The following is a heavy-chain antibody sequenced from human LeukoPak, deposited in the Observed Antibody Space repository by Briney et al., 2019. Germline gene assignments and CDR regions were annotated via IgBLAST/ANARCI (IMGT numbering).Heavy chain of an antibody. CDR2: IWYDGINK. CDR1: GFTFSSYG. D-gene: IGHD3-22*01. J-gene: IGHJ4*02. Sequence: PGRSLRLSCAASGFTFSSYGMHWVRQAPGKGLEWVAVIWYDGINKYYADSVKGRFTISRDNSKNTLYLQMNSLRAEDTAVYYCATDVLDSSGYWGQGTLVTVSS. CDR3: ATDVLDSSGY. V-gene: IGHV3-30*19.